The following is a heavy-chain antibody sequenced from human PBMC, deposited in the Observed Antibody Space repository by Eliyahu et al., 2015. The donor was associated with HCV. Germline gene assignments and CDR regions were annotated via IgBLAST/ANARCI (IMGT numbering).Heavy chain of an antibody. CDR3: ATGNLGYSGYDCMDY. V-gene: IGHV1-24*01. D-gene: IGHD5-12*01. CDR2: FDPEDGET. J-gene: IGHJ4*02. Sequence: LEWMGGFDPEDGETIYAQKFQGRVTMTEDTSTDTAYMELSSLRSEDTAVYYCATGNLGYSGYDCMDYWGQGTLVTVSS.